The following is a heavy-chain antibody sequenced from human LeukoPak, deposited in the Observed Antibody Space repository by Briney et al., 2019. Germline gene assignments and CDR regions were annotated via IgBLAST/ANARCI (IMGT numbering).Heavy chain of an antibody. Sequence: ASVKVSCKASGYTFTDYYIHWVRQAPGQGLEWMGWINPKSGGTKHVVNFQGRVTMTRDTSISTGYMELSRLRSDDTAVYYCATLVIAVAGGFGDYWGQGTLVTVSS. CDR3: ATLVIAVAGGFGDY. CDR1: GYTFTDYY. V-gene: IGHV1-2*02. CDR2: INPKSGGT. J-gene: IGHJ4*02. D-gene: IGHD6-19*01.